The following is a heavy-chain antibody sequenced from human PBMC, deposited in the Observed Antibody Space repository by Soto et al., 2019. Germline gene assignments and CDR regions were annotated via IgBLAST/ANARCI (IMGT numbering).Heavy chain of an antibody. Sequence: QMQLQESGPGLVKASEPLTLTCSVSGGSIGSSSYHFGWIRQPPGKGLECIGSVYYTGTTYYNSSLKSRCTISADKSQNQFSLRLSSVTAADTAVSYCGAYCSRTYCYALFDPWGQGTLVSLSS. CDR2: VYYTGTT. V-gene: IGHV4-39*01. D-gene: IGHD2-2*01. J-gene: IGHJ5*02. CDR3: GAYCSRTYCYALFDP. CDR1: GGSIGSSSYH.